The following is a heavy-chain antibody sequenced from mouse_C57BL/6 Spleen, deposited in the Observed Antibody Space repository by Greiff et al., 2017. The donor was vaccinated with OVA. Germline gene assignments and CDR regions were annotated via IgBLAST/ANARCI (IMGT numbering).Heavy chain of an antibody. CDR1: GYTFTSYW. D-gene: IGHD4-1*02. Sequence: QVQLQQPGAELVKPGASVKLSCKASGYTFTSYWMHWVKQRPGQGLEWIGNINPSNGGTNYNEKFKSKATLTVEKSSSTAYMQLSSLTSEDSAVYYCARTQLYYHAKDYWGQGTSVTVSP. CDR2: INPSNGGT. CDR3: ARTQLYYHAKDY. J-gene: IGHJ4*01. V-gene: IGHV1-53*01.